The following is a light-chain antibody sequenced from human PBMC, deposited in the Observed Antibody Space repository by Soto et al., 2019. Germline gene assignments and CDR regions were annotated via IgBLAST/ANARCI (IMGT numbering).Light chain of an antibody. CDR3: QQSYSTLLT. Sequence: DLQMTQSPSSLSASVGDRVTITCRASQSISSYLNWYQQKPGKAPKLLIYAASSLQSGGPSRFSGSGSGTDFTLAISSLQPEDFATYYCQQSYSTLLTFGGGTKVEIK. CDR1: QSISSY. V-gene: IGKV1-39*01. CDR2: AAS. J-gene: IGKJ4*01.